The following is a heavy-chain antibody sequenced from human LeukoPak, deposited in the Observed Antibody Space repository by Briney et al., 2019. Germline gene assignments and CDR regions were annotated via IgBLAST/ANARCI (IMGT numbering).Heavy chain of an antibody. J-gene: IGHJ6*03. V-gene: IGHV4-39*07. Sequence: PSETLSLTCTVSGGSISSSSYYWGWIRQPPGKGLEWIGSIYYSGSTYYNPSPKSRVTISVDTSKDQFSLKLSSVTAADTAVYYCARGPAPEYYYMDVWGKGTTVTVSS. CDR2: IYYSGST. CDR3: ARGPAPEYYYMDV. CDR1: GGSISSSSYY.